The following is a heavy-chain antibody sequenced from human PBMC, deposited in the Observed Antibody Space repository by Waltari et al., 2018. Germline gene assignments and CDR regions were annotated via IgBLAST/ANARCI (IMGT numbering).Heavy chain of an antibody. CDR2: IYYSGST. J-gene: IGHJ4*02. Sequence: QVQLQESGPGLVKPSETLSLTCTVSGGSISSYYWSGIRQPPGKGLEWIGYIYYSGSTNYNPSLKSRVTISVDTSKNQFSLKLSSVTAADTAVYYCASLGAAAGSPFDYWGQGTLVTVSS. CDR1: GGSISSYY. CDR3: ASLGAAAGSPFDY. V-gene: IGHV4-59*01. D-gene: IGHD6-13*01.